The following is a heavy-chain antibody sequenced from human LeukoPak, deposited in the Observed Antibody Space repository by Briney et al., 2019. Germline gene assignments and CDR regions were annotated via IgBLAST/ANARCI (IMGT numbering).Heavy chain of an antibody. CDR3: VASRSYYAFDY. J-gene: IGHJ4*02. CDR1: GFAFSDYA. D-gene: IGHD3-10*01. V-gene: IGHV3-30-3*01. CDR2: MSYDGSDE. Sequence: PGRSLRLSCAASGFAFSDYAMHWVRQAPGKGLEWLTVMSYDGSDEFYADSSRGRFSISRDNSKSSLYLQMNSQRPEDTAVYYCVASRSYYAFDYWGQGTLVIVSS.